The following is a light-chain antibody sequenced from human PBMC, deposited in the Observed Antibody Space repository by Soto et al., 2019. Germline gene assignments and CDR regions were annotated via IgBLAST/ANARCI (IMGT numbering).Light chain of an antibody. V-gene: IGKV1-5*03. J-gene: IGKJ1*01. CDR1: QGISNY. Sequence: DIQMTQSPSSLSASVGDRVTITCRASQGISNYLAWYQQKPGKAPRLLIYKASTLEIGVPSRFSGSGSGTEFTLTISSLQPDDVAIYYCQQYNDYSWTFGQGTKVDIK. CDR2: KAS. CDR3: QQYNDYSWT.